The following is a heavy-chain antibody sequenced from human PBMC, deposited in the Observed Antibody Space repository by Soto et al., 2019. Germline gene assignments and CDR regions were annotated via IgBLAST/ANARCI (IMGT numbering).Heavy chain of an antibody. J-gene: IGHJ4*02. V-gene: IGHV1-69*01. D-gene: IGHD6-19*01. CDR2: IIPLLGTA. CDR3: ARPKGSYSSCYYYFDY. CDR1: GGTFSTYA. Sequence: QVQLVQSGAEVKQPGSSVKVSCKTAGGTFSTYAIYWGRQAPGQGLEWMGAIIPLLGTADYAQKFQGRVTITADESTSTAYMELSSLRSEDTAVYYCARPKGSYSSCYYYFDYWGQGTLVTVSS.